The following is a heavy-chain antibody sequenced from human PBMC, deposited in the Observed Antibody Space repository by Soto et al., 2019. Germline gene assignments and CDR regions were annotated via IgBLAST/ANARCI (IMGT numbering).Heavy chain of an antibody. J-gene: IGHJ4*02. V-gene: IGHV1-18*01. CDR1: GYTFTTSG. Sequence: ASVKVSCKTSGYTFTTSGISWVRQAPGEGLEWMGWVSSYNDHTNYAHNLQGRVTMTTDTSTSTAYMELRGLTSDDTAVYYCARGGGAFDHWGQGALVTVSS. D-gene: IGHD3-10*01. CDR2: VSSYNDHT. CDR3: ARGGGAFDH.